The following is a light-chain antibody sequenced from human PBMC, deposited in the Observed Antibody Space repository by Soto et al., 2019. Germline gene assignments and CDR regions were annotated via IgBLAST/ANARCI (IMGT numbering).Light chain of an antibody. CDR3: QQYNNWPRT. CDR1: QSVDSTY. V-gene: IGKV3-15*01. CDR2: GAS. J-gene: IGKJ1*01. Sequence: EIVLTQSPGTLSLSPGERATLSFKVSQSVDSTYLAWYQQKPDQSPRLLIYGASTRATGIPARFSGSGSGTEFTLTISSLQSEDFAVYYCQQYNNWPRTFGQGTKVDIK.